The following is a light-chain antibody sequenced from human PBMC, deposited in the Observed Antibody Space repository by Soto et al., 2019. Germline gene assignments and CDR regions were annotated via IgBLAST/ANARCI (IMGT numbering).Light chain of an antibody. CDR3: QQYFGTPLT. CDR1: QSVLYSSNNKNY. V-gene: IGKV4-1*01. J-gene: IGKJ4*01. CDR2: WAS. Sequence: DIVMSQSPDSLAVSLGERATINCKSSQSVLYSSNNKNYLAWYQQKPGQPPKLLIYWASTRESGVPDRFSGSGSGTDFTLTISSLQAEDMAVYYCQQYFGTPLTFGGGTKVEIK.